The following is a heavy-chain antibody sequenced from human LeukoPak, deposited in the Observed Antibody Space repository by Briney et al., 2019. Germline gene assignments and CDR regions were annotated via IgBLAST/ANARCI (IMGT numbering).Heavy chain of an antibody. Sequence: GGSLRLSCAASGFTFSSYGMSWVRQAPGKGLEWVSAISGSGGRTYYADSVKGRFTISRDNSKNTLYLQMNTLRAGDTAVYYCAKDGSVLPAAMFVDYWGQGTLVTVSS. CDR2: ISGSGGRT. CDR1: GFTFSSYG. CDR3: AKDGSVLPAAMFVDY. J-gene: IGHJ4*02. D-gene: IGHD2-2*01. V-gene: IGHV3-23*01.